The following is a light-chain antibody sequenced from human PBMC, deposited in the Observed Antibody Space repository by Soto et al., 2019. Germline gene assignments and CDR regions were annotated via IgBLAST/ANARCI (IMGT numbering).Light chain of an antibody. J-gene: IGLJ1*01. V-gene: IGLV2-14*01. CDR2: EVS. CDR3: SSYTSSSTLYV. CDR1: SSDVGGYNY. Sequence: QSALTQPASVAGSPGQSITISCTGTSSDVGGYNYVSWYQQHPGKAPKLMIYEVSNRPSGVSNRFSGSKSGNTASPTISGLQAEDAADYYCSSYTSSSTLYVFGTGTKVTVL.